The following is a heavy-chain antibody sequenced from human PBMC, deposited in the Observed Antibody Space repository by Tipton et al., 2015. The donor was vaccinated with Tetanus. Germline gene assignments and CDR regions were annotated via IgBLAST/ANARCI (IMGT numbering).Heavy chain of an antibody. CDR1: GDSISSGNYR. J-gene: IGHJ4*02. D-gene: IGHD6-19*01. Sequence: TLSLTCTVSGDSISSGNYRYNWIRQLPGKGLEWIGYIYHTGTTYYNPSFKSRVSISVDTSKNQFSLNLGSVTAADTAVYYCARVGLHVVAGTGQYYFDYWGRGTLVTVSS. CDR2: IYHTGTT. V-gene: IGHV4-30-4*01. CDR3: ARVGLHVVAGTGQYYFDY.